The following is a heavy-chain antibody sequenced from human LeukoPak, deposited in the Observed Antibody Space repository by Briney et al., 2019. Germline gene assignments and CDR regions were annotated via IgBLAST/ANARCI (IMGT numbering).Heavy chain of an antibody. V-gene: IGHV1-46*01. D-gene: IGHD1-26*01. CDR2: INPSGGST. Sequence: ASVKVSCKASGYTLTSYYMHWVRQAPGQGLEWMGIINPSGGSTNYAQKFQGRVTITADESTGTAYMELSSLRSEDTAVYYCARERRGGSYFTEKRLDHWGQGTLVAVSS. CDR3: ARERRGGSYFTEKRLDH. J-gene: IGHJ4*02. CDR1: GYTLTSYY.